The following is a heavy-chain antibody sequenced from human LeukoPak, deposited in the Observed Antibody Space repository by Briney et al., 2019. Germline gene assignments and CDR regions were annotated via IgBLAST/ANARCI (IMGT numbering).Heavy chain of an antibody. CDR3: ARDPGSYGPSYYFDY. Sequence: GASVKVSCKASGYTFTGYYMHWVRQAPGQGLEWMGWINPNSGGTNYAQKFQGRVTMTRDTSISTAYMELSSLRSEDTAVYSCARDPGSYGPSYYFDYWGQGTLVTVSS. J-gene: IGHJ4*02. D-gene: IGHD5-18*01. CDR1: GYTFTGYY. CDR2: INPNSGGT. V-gene: IGHV1-2*02.